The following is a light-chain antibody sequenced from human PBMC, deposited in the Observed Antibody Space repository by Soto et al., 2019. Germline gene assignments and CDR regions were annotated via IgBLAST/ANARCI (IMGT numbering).Light chain of an antibody. CDR2: GAS. Sequence: EIVLTQSPGTLSLSPGERATLSSRASQSVSSTYLAWYQQKPGQAPRLLIYGASSRATGIPDRFSGSGSGTDFTLTISRLEPEDFAVYYCQQYGSSPGTFGHGTKVEIK. J-gene: IGKJ1*01. CDR1: QSVSSTY. CDR3: QQYGSSPGT. V-gene: IGKV3-20*01.